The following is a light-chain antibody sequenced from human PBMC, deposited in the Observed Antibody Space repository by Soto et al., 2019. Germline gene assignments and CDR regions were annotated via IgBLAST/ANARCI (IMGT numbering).Light chain of an antibody. CDR3: LQHSIYPLS. J-gene: IGKJ4*01. CDR2: AAS. CDR1: QDIRSD. V-gene: IGKV1-17*01. Sequence: DIQMTQSPSSLSASVGDSVTITCRTSQDIRSDLGWFQQKPGKAPKRLIYAASNLQSGVPPRFSGSGSGAEFTLTISSLQTEDSATYYCLQHSIYPLSFGGGTKV.